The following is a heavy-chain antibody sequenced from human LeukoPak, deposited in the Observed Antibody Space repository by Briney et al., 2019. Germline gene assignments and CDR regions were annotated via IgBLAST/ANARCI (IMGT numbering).Heavy chain of an antibody. J-gene: IGHJ6*03. Sequence: GGSLRLSCEVSGFTFSDYSMNWVRQAPGKGLEWVSAISGSGGSTYYADSVKGRFTISRDNSKNTLYLQMNSLRAEDTAVYYCAKDAMVRGVIGYYYYYMDVWGKGTTVTISS. CDR1: GFTFSDYS. V-gene: IGHV3-23*01. CDR3: AKDAMVRGVIGYYYYYMDV. CDR2: ISGSGGST. D-gene: IGHD3-10*01.